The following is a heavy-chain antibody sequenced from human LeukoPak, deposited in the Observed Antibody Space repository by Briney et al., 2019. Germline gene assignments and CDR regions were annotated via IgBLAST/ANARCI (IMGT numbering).Heavy chain of an antibody. D-gene: IGHD1-26*01. CDR3: AKDMYSGSTVWYFDL. CDR2: IKQDGSEK. CDR1: GFTFSSYW. Sequence: PGGSLRLSCAASGFTFSSYWMSWVRQAPGKGLEWVANIKQDGSEKYYVDSVKGRFTISRDNAKNSLYLQMNSLRAEDTAVYYCAKDMYSGSTVWYFDLWGRGTLVTVSS. V-gene: IGHV3-7*01. J-gene: IGHJ2*01.